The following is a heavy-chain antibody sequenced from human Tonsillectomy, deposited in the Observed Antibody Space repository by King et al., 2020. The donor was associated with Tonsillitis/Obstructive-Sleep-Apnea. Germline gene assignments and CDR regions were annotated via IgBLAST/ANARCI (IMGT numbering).Heavy chain of an antibody. Sequence: VQLVESGGGLVKPGGSLRLSCAASGFTLSDYYMSWIRQAPGKGLEWLSYISSSGTYINYADSVKGRFTISRDNAKNSLYLQMNSLRAEDTAVYYCARDHPAYSGPYTVRLDSGGRGSLVIVP. CDR2: ISSSGTYI. CDR1: GFTLSDYY. J-gene: IGHJ4*02. V-gene: IGHV3-11*05. CDR3: ARDHPAYSGPYTVRLDS. D-gene: IGHD1-26*01.